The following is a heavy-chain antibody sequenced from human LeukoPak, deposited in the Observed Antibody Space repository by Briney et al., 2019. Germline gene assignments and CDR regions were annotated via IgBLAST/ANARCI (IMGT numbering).Heavy chain of an antibody. CDR1: GFTFSSYG. J-gene: IGHJ5*02. CDR3: AKEGPNINWFDP. CDR2: IRYDGSNK. D-gene: IGHD2/OR15-2a*01. Sequence: PGGSLRLSCAASGFTFSSYGMHWVRQAPGKGLEWVAFIRYDGSNKYYADSVKGRFTISRDNSKNTLYLQMNSLRAEDTAVYHCAKEGPNINWFDPWGQGTLVTVSS. V-gene: IGHV3-30*02.